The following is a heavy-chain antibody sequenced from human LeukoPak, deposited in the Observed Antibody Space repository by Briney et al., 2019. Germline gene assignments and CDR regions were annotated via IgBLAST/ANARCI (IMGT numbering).Heavy chain of an antibody. CDR2: ISTSSSTI. Sequence: GGSLRLPCAASGFTFSTYSMNWVRQAPGKGLEWVSYISTSSSTIYYADSVKGRFTISRDNAKNSLYLEMNSLRAEDMAVYYCARDQDIVVIPGAIGYWGQGTLVTVSS. CDR1: GFTFSTYS. CDR3: ARDQDIVVIPGAIGY. J-gene: IGHJ4*02. V-gene: IGHV3-48*04. D-gene: IGHD2-2*02.